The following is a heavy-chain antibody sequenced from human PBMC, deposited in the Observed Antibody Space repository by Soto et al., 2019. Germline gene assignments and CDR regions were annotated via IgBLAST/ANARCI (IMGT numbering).Heavy chain of an antibody. CDR1: GGSISSTNYN. J-gene: IGHJ6*02. Sequence: QLQLQESGPGLVKPSETLSLTCTVTGGSISSTNYNWAWIRQPPGKGLEWIGGVYSSGGTYHNPSLQSRVPLSVDTSRTPFALKLSSVPAADTAVYYCVRHVFITVVRGVVITFEYYNGMDVWGQGTTVTVSS. V-gene: IGHV4-39*01. CDR2: VYSSGGT. CDR3: VRHVFITVVRGVVITFEYYNGMDV. D-gene: IGHD3-10*01.